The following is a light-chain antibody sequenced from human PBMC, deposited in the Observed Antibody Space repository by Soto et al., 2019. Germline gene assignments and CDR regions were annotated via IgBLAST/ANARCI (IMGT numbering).Light chain of an antibody. J-gene: IGKJ1*01. Sequence: EVVLPQSPVTLTLSPGERSSLSCRASQFLSSYLAWYPQIPGQPPRLLIYDSTNRATGIPDRFSGSGSGTDFTLSISRLEPEDFAVYWCKHYGNSPTFGQGNKVAIK. V-gene: IGKV3-20*01. CDR2: DST. CDR1: QFLSSY. CDR3: KHYGNSPT.